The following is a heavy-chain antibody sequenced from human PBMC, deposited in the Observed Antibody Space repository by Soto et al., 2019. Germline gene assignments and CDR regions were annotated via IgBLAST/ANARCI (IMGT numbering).Heavy chain of an antibody. J-gene: IGHJ4*02. V-gene: IGHV3-33*01. CDR3: ARDHGGIDY. Sequence: QVQLVESGGGVVQPGWSLRLSCAASGFTFSSYGMHWVRQAPGKGLEWVAVIWYDGSNKYYADSVKGRFTISRDNSKNTLYLQMDSLRAEDTAVYYCARDHGGIDYWGQGTLVTVSS. D-gene: IGHD2-15*01. CDR1: GFTFSSYG. CDR2: IWYDGSNK.